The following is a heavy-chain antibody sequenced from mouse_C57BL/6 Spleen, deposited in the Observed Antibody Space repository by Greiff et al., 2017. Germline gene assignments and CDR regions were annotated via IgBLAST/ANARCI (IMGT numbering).Heavy chain of an antibody. D-gene: IGHD4-1*01. CDR3: TRYSWDPWFAY. J-gene: IGHJ3*01. Sequence: QVQLQQSGAELVRPGASVTLSCKASGYTFTDYEMHWLKQTPVHGLEWIGAIDPETGGTAYNQKFQGKAILTADQSSSPAYIDLRSLTSEDSAVYYCTRYSWDPWFAYWGQGTLVTVSA. CDR1: GYTFTDYE. V-gene: IGHV1-15*01. CDR2: IDPETGGT.